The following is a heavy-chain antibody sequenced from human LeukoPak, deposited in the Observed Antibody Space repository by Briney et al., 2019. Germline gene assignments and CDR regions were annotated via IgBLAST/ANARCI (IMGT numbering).Heavy chain of an antibody. V-gene: IGHV3-49*04. CDR2: IRRRAYGGAA. CDR1: GFAFDDFA. Sequence: GGSLRLSCTTSGFAFDDFAMSWVRQPAGKGLEWVGFIRRRAYGGAAEYAASVKGRFIISRDDSKGIAYLKMNSLKTEDTAVYYCSRNGLVDFDYWGQGSRVIVS. CDR3: SRNGLVDFDY. J-gene: IGHJ4*02.